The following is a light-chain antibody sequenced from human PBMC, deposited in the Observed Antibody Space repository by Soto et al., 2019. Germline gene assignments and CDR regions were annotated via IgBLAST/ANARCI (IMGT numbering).Light chain of an antibody. V-gene: IGLV1-51*01. CDR1: SANIENNY. CDR3: GTWDSTLSAYV. Sequence: QSVLTQPPSVSAAPGQKVTISCSGSSANIENNYVSWYQHLPETAPQLLIYDNDKRPSGIPYRISGSKSGTSATLDIIGLQTGDEADYYCGTWDSTLSAYVFGTGIKSPS. J-gene: IGLJ1*01. CDR2: DND.